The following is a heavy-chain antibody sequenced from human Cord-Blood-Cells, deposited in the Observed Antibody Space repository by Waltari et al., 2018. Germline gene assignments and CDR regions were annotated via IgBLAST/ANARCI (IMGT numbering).Heavy chain of an antibody. CDR1: GGTFSSYA. CDR3: ARDQEQAELPAERNYYYGMDV. V-gene: IGHV1-69*01. Sequence: QVQLVQSGAEVKKPGSSVKVSCKASGGTFSSYAISWVRQAPGQGLEWMGGIIPIFGTANYAQKDQGRVTNTADESTSTAYMELSSLRSEDTAVYYCARDQEQAELPAERNYYYGMDVWGQGTTVTVSS. J-gene: IGHJ6*02. D-gene: IGHD1-1*01. CDR2: IIPIFGTA.